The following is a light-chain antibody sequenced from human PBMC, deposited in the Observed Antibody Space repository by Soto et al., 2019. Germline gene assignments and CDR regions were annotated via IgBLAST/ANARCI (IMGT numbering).Light chain of an antibody. V-gene: IGKV3-20*01. J-gene: IGKJ1*01. CDR1: QSVTNSF. CDR2: GAS. CDR3: QQYVSSPWA. Sequence: EIVLAQSPGPLSLSPGERATLSCRASQSVTNSFLAWYQQKPGQAPRLLIYGASRRATGIPDRFTGSGSGTDFTLTISRLEPEDCAVYYCQQYVSSPWAFGQGTKVEI.